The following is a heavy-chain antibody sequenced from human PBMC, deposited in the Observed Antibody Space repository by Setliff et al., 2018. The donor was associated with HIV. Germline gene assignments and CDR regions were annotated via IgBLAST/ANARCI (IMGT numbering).Heavy chain of an antibody. CDR2: IDPSDSYI. J-gene: IGHJ3*02. CDR3: SRGIAVAGHDFANTPGDI. D-gene: IGHD6-19*01. V-gene: IGHV5-10-1*01. Sequence: PGESLKISCKGSGKSLSNYWINWVRQMPGKGPEWMGRIDPSDSYINYGPSFQGHVTISADKSTNTAFLQWSSLKASDSAMYYCSRGIAVAGHDFANTPGDIWGQGTMVTVSS. CDR1: GKSLSNYW.